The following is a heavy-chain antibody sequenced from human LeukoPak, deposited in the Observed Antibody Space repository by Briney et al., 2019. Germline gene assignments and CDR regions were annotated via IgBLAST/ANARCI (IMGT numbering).Heavy chain of an antibody. J-gene: IGHJ5*02. CDR1: GGSFSDYY. CDR3: AQGHDYGDYLNWFDP. CDR2: INHSGST. Sequence: SETLSLTCAVYGGSFSDYYWSWIRQPPGKGLEWIGEINHSGSTNYNPSLKSRVTTSVDTSKNQLSLKLSSVTAADTAVYYCAQGHDYGDYLNWFDPWGQGTLVTVSS. V-gene: IGHV4-34*01. D-gene: IGHD4-17*01.